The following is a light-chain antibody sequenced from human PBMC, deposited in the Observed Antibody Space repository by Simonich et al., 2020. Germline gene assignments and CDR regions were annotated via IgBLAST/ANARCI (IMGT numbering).Light chain of an antibody. CDR2: WAS. CDR3: QQYYSTPWT. V-gene: IGKV4-1*01. Sequence: DIVMTQSPDSLAVSLGERATINCKSSQSVLYSSNNKHYLAWYQQKPGQPPKLLIYWASTRETGVPARFSGSGSGTDFTLTISSLQAEDVAVYYCQQYYSTPWTFGQWTKVEIK. CDR1: QSVLYSSNNKHY. J-gene: IGKJ1*01.